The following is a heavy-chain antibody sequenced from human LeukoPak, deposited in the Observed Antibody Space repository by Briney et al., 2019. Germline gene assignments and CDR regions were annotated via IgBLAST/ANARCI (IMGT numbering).Heavy chain of an antibody. CDR2: MKPEGSDK. Sequence: GGCLLLSCTTYGFRFSSHWMRSVRQARGKGLGWEAHMKPEGSDKNYAHCVKGRFTISRDNAKTPLYLQMASLRAEDTAVYYCVREAPYGSLTFDCWGQGTLVTASS. J-gene: IGHJ4*02. CDR1: GFRFSSHW. V-gene: IGHV3-7*03. D-gene: IGHD3-10*01. CDR3: VREAPYGSLTFDC.